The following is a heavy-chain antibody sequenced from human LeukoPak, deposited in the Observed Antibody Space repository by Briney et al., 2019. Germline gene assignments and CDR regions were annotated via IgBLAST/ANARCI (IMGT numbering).Heavy chain of an antibody. D-gene: IGHD3-10*01. CDR3: AKSYYYGSGNYYYNYYGMDV. J-gene: IGHJ6*02. Sequence: PGGSLRLSCAASGFTFSSYAMTWVRQAPGKGLEWVSGISGSDGSTYYADSVKGQFTISRDNSKNTLYLQMNSLRAEDTAVYYCAKSYYYGSGNYYYNYYGMDVWGQGTTVTVSS. V-gene: IGHV3-23*01. CDR1: GFTFSSYA. CDR2: ISGSDGST.